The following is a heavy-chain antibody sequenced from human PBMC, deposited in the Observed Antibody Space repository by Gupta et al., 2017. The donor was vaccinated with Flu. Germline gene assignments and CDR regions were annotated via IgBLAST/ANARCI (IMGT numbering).Heavy chain of an antibody. J-gene: IGHJ4*02. V-gene: IGHV3-11*01. D-gene: IGHD5-24*01. CDR3: TRRYGLGEGPCFDY. Sequence: QVHLVESGGGLVKPGGSLRLSCAASGFTFSDFYMSWIRQAPGKGLEWISDISRSGSTINYADSVRGRFTISRDNAKNSLYLHMNTLRADDTALYYCTRRYGLGEGPCFDYWGQGTLVTVSS. CDR1: GFTFSDFY. CDR2: ISRSGSTI.